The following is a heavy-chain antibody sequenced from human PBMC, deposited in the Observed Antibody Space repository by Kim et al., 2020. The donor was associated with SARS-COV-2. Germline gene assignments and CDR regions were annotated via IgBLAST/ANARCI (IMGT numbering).Heavy chain of an antibody. V-gene: IGHV3-23*01. CDR3: ARSTSMIYYLDY. CDR2: IGGSGVDT. CDR1: GFTFNSYT. Sequence: GGSLRLSCAASGFTFNSYTMPWVRQAPGKGLEWVSGIGGSGVDTTYADSVKGRFTISRDNSKNTLFLQMDSLRAEDTAVYFCARSTSMIYYLDYWGQGTLVSFPT. D-gene: IGHD3-10*01. J-gene: IGHJ4*02.